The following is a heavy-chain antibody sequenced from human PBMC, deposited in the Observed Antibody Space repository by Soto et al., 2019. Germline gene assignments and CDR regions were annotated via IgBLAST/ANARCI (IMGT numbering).Heavy chain of an antibody. CDR2: ISAYNGNK. CDR3: AVMGGGRCHWFDP. Sequence: QVQLVQSGGEVKKPGASVKVSCKASGYTFTSYGISWVRQAPGQGLEWMGRISAYNGNKNYAQKLQGRVTMTTDTYTSTGYMKLKSLAADDTAGYYCAVMGGGRCHWFDPWGQGTLVTVSS. V-gene: IGHV1-18*01. J-gene: IGHJ5*02. CDR1: GYTFTSYG. D-gene: IGHD3-16*01.